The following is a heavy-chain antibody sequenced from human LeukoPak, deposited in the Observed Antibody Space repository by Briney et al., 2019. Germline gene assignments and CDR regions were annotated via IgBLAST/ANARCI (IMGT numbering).Heavy chain of an antibody. D-gene: IGHD3-22*01. CDR3: AREYYDSSGIKYAFDI. V-gene: IGHV1-2*02. CDR1: GYTFTDYY. J-gene: IGHJ3*02. CDR2: IDPDGGGT. Sequence: GASVKVSCKAPGYTFTDYYIHWVRQAPGQGLDWMGCIDPDGGGTKYGQKFQGGVTMTRDTSINTAYMELSRLRSDDTAVYYCAREYYDSSGIKYAFDIWGQGTMVTVSS.